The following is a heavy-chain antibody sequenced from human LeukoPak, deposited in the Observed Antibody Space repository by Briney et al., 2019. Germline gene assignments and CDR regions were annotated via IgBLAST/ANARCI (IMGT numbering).Heavy chain of an antibody. D-gene: IGHD5-18*01. CDR2: ISWNGGSI. CDR3: AKDLGGYSYGPGLDY. V-gene: IGHV3-9*03. Sequence: LRLSCAASGFTFDDYAMHWVRQAPGKGLEWVSGISWNGGSIGYADSVKGRFTISRDNAKNSLYLQMNSLRAEDMALYYCAKDLGGYSYGPGLDYWGQGTLVTVSS. CDR1: GFTFDDYA. J-gene: IGHJ4*02.